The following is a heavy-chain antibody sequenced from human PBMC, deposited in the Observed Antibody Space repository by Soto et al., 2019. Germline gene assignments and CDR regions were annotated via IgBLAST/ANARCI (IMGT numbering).Heavy chain of an antibody. CDR2: INPNSGGT. CDR3: ARAGYYDILTGYPRGPYYFDY. D-gene: IGHD3-9*01. CDR1: GYTFTGYY. V-gene: IGHV1-2*04. J-gene: IGHJ4*02. Sequence: ASVKVSCEASGYTFTGYYMHWVRQAPGQGLEWMGWINPNSGGTNYAQKFQGWVTMTRDTSISTAYMELSRLRSDDTAVYYCARAGYYDILTGYPRGPYYFDYWGQGTLVTVSS.